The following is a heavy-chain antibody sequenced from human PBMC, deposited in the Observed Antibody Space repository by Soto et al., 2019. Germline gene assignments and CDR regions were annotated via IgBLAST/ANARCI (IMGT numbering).Heavy chain of an antibody. V-gene: IGHV4-31*03. CDR2: IYYSVST. D-gene: IGHD3-3*01. Sequence: QVQLQESGPGLVKPSQTLSLTCTVSGGSISSGGYYWSWIRQHPGKGLEWIGYIYYSVSTYYNPSLKSRVTISVDTSKNQFSLKLSSVTAADTAVYYCARATFGVVYYFDYWGQGTLVTVSS. J-gene: IGHJ4*02. CDR1: GGSISSGGYY. CDR3: ARATFGVVYYFDY.